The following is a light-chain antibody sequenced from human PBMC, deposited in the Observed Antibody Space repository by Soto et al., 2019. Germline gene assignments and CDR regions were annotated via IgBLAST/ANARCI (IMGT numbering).Light chain of an antibody. CDR2: GNS. J-gene: IGLJ3*02. V-gene: IGLV1-40*01. CDR3: QSYDSSLSGSV. Sequence: QSVLTQPPSVSGAPGQRVTISCTGSSSNIGAGYDVLWYQQLPGTAPKLLIYGNSNRPSGVPDRFSGSKSGTSASLAITGLQAEDEADYYGQSYDSSLSGSVFGGGTKLTVL. CDR1: SSNIGAGYD.